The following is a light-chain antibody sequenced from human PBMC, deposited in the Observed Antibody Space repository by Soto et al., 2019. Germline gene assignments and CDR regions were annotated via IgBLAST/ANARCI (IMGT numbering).Light chain of an antibody. CDR1: QSISRW. J-gene: IGKJ4*01. Sequence: DIKMTQSPSTLSASVGDRVTITCRASQSISRWLAWYQQKPGKAPKLLIYDASSLESGVPSRFSGSGSGTEFTLTLSRLPPDDYASYYCQQSNSYSPLTFGGGTKVAIK. CDR3: QQSNSYSPLT. CDR2: DAS. V-gene: IGKV1-5*01.